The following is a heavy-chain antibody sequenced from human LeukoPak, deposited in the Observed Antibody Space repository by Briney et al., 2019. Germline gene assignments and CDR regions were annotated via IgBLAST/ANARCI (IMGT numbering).Heavy chain of an antibody. CDR3: ARGKVGATINWLDP. CDR2: MNPNGGNT. V-gene: IGHV1-8*02. CDR1: TYTFTSYD. Sequence: GSSVKVSCKATTYTFTSYDINWVRQATGQGLEWMGWMNPNGGNTGYAQKFQGRVTMTRNTSISTAYMELSSLRSDDTAVYYCARGKVGATINWLDPWGQGTLVTVSS. D-gene: IGHD1-26*01. J-gene: IGHJ5*02.